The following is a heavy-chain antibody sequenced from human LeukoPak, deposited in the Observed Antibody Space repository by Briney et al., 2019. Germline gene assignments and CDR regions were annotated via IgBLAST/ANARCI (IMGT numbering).Heavy chain of an antibody. Sequence: INPNSGGTNYAQKFQGRVTMTRDTSISTAYMELSRLRSDDTAVYYCARAGVAAAGQTPFDYWGQGTLVTVSS. V-gene: IGHV1-2*02. CDR2: INPNSGGT. J-gene: IGHJ4*02. D-gene: IGHD6-13*01. CDR3: ARAGVAAAGQTPFDY.